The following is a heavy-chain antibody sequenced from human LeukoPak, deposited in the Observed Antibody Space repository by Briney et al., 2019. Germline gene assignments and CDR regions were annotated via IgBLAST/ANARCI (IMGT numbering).Heavy chain of an antibody. Sequence: PGGSLRLSCAASGFTFSSYEMNWVRQAPGKGLEWVSYISSSGSTIYYADSVKGRFTISRDNAKNSLYLQMNSLRAEDTAVYYCAAPYGSGSYYNVIGYWGQGTLVTVSS. CDR2: ISSSGSTI. V-gene: IGHV3-48*03. CDR3: AAPYGSGSYYNVIGY. CDR1: GFTFSSYE. D-gene: IGHD3-10*01. J-gene: IGHJ4*02.